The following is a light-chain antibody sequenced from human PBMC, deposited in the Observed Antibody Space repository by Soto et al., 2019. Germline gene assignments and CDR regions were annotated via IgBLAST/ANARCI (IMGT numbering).Light chain of an antibody. CDR1: SSDVGGYNY. V-gene: IGLV2-8*01. J-gene: IGLJ2*01. CDR3: CSYAGSNVL. CDR2: EVS. Sequence: QSALTQPPSASGSPGQSVTISCTGTSSDVGGYNYVSWYQLHPGKAPKLMIYEVSKRPSGVPDRFSGSKSGNTASLTVSGLQAEDEADYCCCSYAGSNVLFGGGTKLTVL.